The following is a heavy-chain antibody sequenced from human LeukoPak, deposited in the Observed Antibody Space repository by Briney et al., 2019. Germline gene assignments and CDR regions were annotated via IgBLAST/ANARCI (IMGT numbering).Heavy chain of an antibody. Sequence: GGSLRLSCAASGFTFSSYGMHWVRQAPGKGLEWVAFIRYGGSNKYYPDSVKGRFTISRDNSKNSLYLQMNSLRAEDTAVYYCAKGPYSSGWYYGYYFDYWGQGTLVTVSS. CDR1: GFTFSSYG. CDR3: AKGPYSSGWYYGYYFDY. D-gene: IGHD6-19*01. V-gene: IGHV3-30*02. J-gene: IGHJ4*02. CDR2: IRYGGSNK.